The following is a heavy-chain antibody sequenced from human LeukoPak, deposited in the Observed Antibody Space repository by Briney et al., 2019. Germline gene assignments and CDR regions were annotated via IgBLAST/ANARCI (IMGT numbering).Heavy chain of an antibody. J-gene: IGHJ4*02. Sequence: ASVKVSCNASGYAFTSYDINWVRQATGQGLEWMGYMNPNSGNTVSAQKFQGRVTMTRDTSISTAYMELSSLRSEDTALYYCATELRHQDYWGQGTLVTVSS. CDR3: ATELRHQDY. CDR1: GYAFTSYD. CDR2: MNPNSGNT. V-gene: IGHV1-8*01. D-gene: IGHD2-15*01.